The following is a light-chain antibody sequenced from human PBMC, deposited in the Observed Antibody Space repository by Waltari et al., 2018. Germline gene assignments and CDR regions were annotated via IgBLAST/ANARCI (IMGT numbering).Light chain of an antibody. Sequence: QSLLTQPASASGTPGQRVTISCSGSTSNIGSNAVNWYQVVPGTAPKPLIYTNNQRPSGVPDRFSGSKSGTSASLAISGLQSDDEADYYCATWDDNLKGLFGGGTKLTVL. CDR1: TSNIGSNA. J-gene: IGLJ3*02. CDR3: ATWDDNLKGL. CDR2: TNN. V-gene: IGLV1-44*01.